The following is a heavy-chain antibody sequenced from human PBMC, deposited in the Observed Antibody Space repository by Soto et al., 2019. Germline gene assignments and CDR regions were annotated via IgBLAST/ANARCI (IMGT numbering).Heavy chain of an antibody. J-gene: IGHJ6*02. V-gene: IGHV1-2*04. CDR2: INPNSGGT. Sequence: ASVKVSCKASGYTFTGYYTHWVRQAPGQGLEWMGWINPNSGGTNYAQKFQGWVTMTRDTSISTAYMELSRLRSDDTAVYYCARGAQDSSGYSYYYYGMDVRGQGTTVTVSS. CDR1: GYTFTGYY. CDR3: ARGAQDSSGYSYYYYGMDV. D-gene: IGHD3-22*01.